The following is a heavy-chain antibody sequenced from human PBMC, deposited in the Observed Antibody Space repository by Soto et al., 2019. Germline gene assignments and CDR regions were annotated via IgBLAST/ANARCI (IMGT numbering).Heavy chain of an antibody. V-gene: IGHV1-18*04. D-gene: IGHD3-10*01. Sequence: GASVKVFCKASGYTFTSYGISWVRQAPGQGLEWMGWISAYNGNTNYAQKLQGRVTMTTDTSTSTAYMELRSLRSDDTAVYYCAREGLTGPGYYYYGMDVWGQGTTVTVSS. CDR2: ISAYNGNT. J-gene: IGHJ6*02. CDR1: GYTFTSYG. CDR3: AREGLTGPGYYYYGMDV.